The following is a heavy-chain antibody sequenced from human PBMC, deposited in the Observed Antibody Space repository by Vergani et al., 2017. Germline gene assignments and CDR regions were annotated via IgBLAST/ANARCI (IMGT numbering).Heavy chain of an antibody. CDR1: GGSFSGYY. V-gene: IGHV4-34*01. J-gene: IGHJ5*02. CDR3: ARGRGYDFWSGYHTNWFDP. CDR2: INHSGST. D-gene: IGHD3-3*01. Sequence: QVQLQQWGAGLLKPSETLSLTCAVYGGSFSGYYWSWIRQPPGKGLEWIGEINHSGSTNHNPSLKSRVTISVDTSKNQFSLKLSSVTAADTAVYYCARGRGYDFWSGYHTNWFDPWGQGTLVTVSS.